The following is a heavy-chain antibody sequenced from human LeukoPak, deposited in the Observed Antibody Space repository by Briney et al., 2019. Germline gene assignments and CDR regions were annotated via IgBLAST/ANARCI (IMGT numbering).Heavy chain of an antibody. V-gene: IGHV4-34*01. CDR3: ARHDVLVVAALDY. D-gene: IGHD2-15*01. CDR1: GGSFSGYY. CDR2: INHSGST. Sequence: SETLSLTCAVYGGSFSGYYWTWIRQPPGKGLEWIGEINHSGSTNYNPSLKSRVTISVGTSKNQFSLKLSSVTAADTAVYYCARHDVLVVAALDYWGQGTLVTVSS. J-gene: IGHJ4*02.